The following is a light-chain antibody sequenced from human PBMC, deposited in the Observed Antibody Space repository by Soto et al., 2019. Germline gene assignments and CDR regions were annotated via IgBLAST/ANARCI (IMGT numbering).Light chain of an antibody. CDR1: QSININ. CDR3: QHSYTTPFT. J-gene: IGKJ2*01. Sequence: DIQMTQSPSSLSASVRDRVTITCRASQSININLNWYQQKPGNAPKLLISAASKLQGGVPSRFSGSGSGKDFTLTISTLQSEDLATYYCQHSYTTPFTFGPGTKLEIK. CDR2: AAS. V-gene: IGKV1-39*01.